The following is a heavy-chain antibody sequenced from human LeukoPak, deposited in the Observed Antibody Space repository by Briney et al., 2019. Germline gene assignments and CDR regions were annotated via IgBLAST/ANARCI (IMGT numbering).Heavy chain of an antibody. D-gene: IGHD3-22*01. J-gene: IGHJ4*02. CDR3: ASRSDDRSLYYFDY. V-gene: IGHV4-39*01. CDR2: IYSSGST. Sequence: SETLSLTCTVSGRSIRSSGYYWGWIRQAPGKGLEWNGNIYSSGSTYYNPSLKSRVTISIDPSKSQFSLKLGSVTAADTAVYYCASRSDDRSLYYFDYWGQGTMVTVSS. CDR1: GRSIRSSGYY.